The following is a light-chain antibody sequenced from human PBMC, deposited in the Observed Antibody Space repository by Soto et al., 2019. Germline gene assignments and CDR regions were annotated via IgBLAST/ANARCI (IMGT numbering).Light chain of an antibody. J-gene: IGLJ1*01. V-gene: IGLV2-23*01. Sequence: SVSGSPGQSITISCTGTSSDVGSYNLVSWYQQHPGKAPKLMIYEGSKRHSGVSNRFSGSKSGNTASLTISGLQAEDEADYYCCSYAGSSPYVFGTGTKVT. CDR1: SSDVGSYNL. CDR2: EGS. CDR3: CSYAGSSPYV.